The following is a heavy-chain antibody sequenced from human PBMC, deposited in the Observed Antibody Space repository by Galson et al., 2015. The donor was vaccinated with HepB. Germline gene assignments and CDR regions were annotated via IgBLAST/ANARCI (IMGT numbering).Heavy chain of an antibody. J-gene: IGHJ4*02. CDR2: IYSGGST. Sequence: SLRLSCAASGFTVSSNYMSWVRQAPGKGLEWVSVIYSGGSTYYADSVKGRFTISRHNSKNTLYLQMNSLRAEDTAVYYCARGGGLRFRYFDYWGQGTLVTVSS. V-gene: IGHV3-53*04. D-gene: IGHD4-17*01. CDR1: GFTVSSNY. CDR3: ARGGGLRFRYFDY.